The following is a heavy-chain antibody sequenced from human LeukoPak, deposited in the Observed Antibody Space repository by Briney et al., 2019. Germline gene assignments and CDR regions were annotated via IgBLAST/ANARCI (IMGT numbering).Heavy chain of an antibody. Sequence: SVTVSCTASGGTFSSYAISWVRQAPGQGLEWMGGIIPIFGTANYAQKFQGRVTITADESTSTAYMELSSLRSDDTAVYYCARYITVGATYQHFDSWGQGTLVTVSS. D-gene: IGHD1-26*01. J-gene: IGHJ4*02. CDR1: GGTFSSYA. CDR2: IIPIFGTA. CDR3: ARYITVGATYQHFDS. V-gene: IGHV1-69*01.